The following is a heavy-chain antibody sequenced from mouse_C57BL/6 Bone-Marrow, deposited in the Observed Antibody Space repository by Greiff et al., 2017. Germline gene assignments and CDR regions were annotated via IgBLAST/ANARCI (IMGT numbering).Heavy chain of an antibody. D-gene: IGHD1-2*01. Sequence: EVKLMESEGGLVQPGSSMKLSCTASGFTFSDYYMAWVRQVPEKGLEWVANINYDGSSTYYLDSLRSRFIISSDNAKNILYLQMSSLKAEDTATYYCARDYYGRAMDYWGQGTSVTVSS. V-gene: IGHV5-16*01. CDR2: INYDGSST. J-gene: IGHJ4*01. CDR1: GFTFSDYY. CDR3: ARDYYGRAMDY.